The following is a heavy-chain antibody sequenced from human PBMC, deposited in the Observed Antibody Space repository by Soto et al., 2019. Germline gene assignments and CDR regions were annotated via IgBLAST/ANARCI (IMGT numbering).Heavy chain of an antibody. CDR1: GFTFSSYA. D-gene: IGHD3-10*01. Sequence: EVQLLESGGGLVQPGGSLTLSCAASGFTFSSYAMTWVRQAPGKGLEWVSGISGGGGVSTYYADSVKGRFTNSRDNSTNTLYLQMNRLRAEDTAVYYCAKDAISMVRGVNNWFDPWGQGTLVTVSS. J-gene: IGHJ5*02. CDR3: AKDAISMVRGVNNWFDP. CDR2: ISGGGGVST. V-gene: IGHV3-23*01.